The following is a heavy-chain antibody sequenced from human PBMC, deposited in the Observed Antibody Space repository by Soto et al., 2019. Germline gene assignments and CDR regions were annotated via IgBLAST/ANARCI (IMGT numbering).Heavy chain of an antibody. V-gene: IGHV4-31*03. D-gene: IGHD2-15*01. Sequence: PSETLSLTCTVSGGSISSGGYYWSWIRQHPGKGLEWIGYIYYNGSTYYNPSLKSRVTISVDTSKNQFSLKLSSVTAADTAVYYCARDRECSGGTRYNYFDYWGQGTLVTVSS. J-gene: IGHJ4*02. CDR2: IYYNGST. CDR1: GGSISSGGYY. CDR3: ARDRECSGGTRYNYFDY.